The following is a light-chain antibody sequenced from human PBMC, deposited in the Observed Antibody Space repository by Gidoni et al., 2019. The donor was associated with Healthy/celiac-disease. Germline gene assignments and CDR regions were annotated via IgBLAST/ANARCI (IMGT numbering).Light chain of an antibody. CDR1: QSVSSSY. J-gene: IGKJ3*01. Sequence: EIVLTQSPGTLSLSPGESATPSCRASQSVSSSYLAWYQQKPGQAPRLLIYGASSRATGIPDRFSGSGSETDFTLTISRLEPEDFAVYYCQQYGSSPPTFGPGTKVDIK. CDR3: QQYGSSPPT. CDR2: GAS. V-gene: IGKV3-20*01.